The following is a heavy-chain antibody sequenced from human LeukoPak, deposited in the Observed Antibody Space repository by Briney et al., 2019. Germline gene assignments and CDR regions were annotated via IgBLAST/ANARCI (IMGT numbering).Heavy chain of an antibody. Sequence: GASVKVSCKATGYTFTSYGVSWVRQGPGQGLEWMGWINPNSGGTNYAQKFQGRVTMTRDTSISTAYMELSRLRSDDTAVYYCATLLSALETKPWGQGTQVTVSS. V-gene: IGHV1-2*02. J-gene: IGHJ5*02. CDR1: GYTFTSYG. CDR3: ATLLSALETKP. D-gene: IGHD3-10*01. CDR2: INPNSGGT.